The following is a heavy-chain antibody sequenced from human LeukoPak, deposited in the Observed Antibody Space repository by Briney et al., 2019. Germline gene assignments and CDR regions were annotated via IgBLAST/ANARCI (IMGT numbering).Heavy chain of an antibody. D-gene: IGHD3-16*01. CDR3: ARAGFSYPDAFDI. CDR2: MSPNSGNR. Sequence: ASVTLSCNASGYTFTSNDINWVRHAPGQGLGWMGWMSPNSGNRAYDKQFQGSVTTTRTPTISTAFTELSSMRSAATTVYYCARAGFSYPDAFDISGQGTKGTVSS. J-gene: IGHJ3*02. V-gene: IGHV1-8*02. CDR1: GYTFTSND.